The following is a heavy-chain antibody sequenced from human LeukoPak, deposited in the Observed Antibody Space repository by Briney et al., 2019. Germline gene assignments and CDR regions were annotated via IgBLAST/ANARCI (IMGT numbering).Heavy chain of an antibody. D-gene: IGHD3-22*01. CDR3: AKDQTTMIIPGGAFDY. CDR2: ISGSGGST. Sequence: GESLKISCKGSGYTFTTNWIGWVRQAPGKGLEWVSAISGSGGSTYYADSVKGRFTISRDNSKNTLYLQMNSLRAEDTAVYYCAKDQTTMIIPGGAFDYWGQGTLVTVSS. J-gene: IGHJ4*02. CDR1: GYTFTTNW. V-gene: IGHV3-23*01.